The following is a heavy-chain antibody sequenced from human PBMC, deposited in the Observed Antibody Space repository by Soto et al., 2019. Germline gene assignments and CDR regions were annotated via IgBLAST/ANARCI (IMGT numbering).Heavy chain of an antibody. J-gene: IGHJ5*02. V-gene: IGHV4-34*12. CDR2: FILGGVA. CDR1: NAPFADPV. CDR3: VSRGMTYDFLRGPHPFDP. Sequence: SEPLSPTCAALNAPFADPVSTWIRQSPGKGLEWIGGFILGGVATYNPCLRSRVTISIDTSKHHFSLGLRALTAADTSVYDCVSRGMTYDFLRGPHPFDPWGHETLVT. D-gene: IGHD3-3*01.